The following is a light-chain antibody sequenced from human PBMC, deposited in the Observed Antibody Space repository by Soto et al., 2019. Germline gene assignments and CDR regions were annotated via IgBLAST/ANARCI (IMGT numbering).Light chain of an antibody. CDR1: QTISNW. Sequence: IQMTQSPSTLSASLGDRVTITCRASQTISNWLAWYQQKPGKAPKLLIYDASTLESGVPSRFRGSGSGTEFTLTISSLQPDDFETFYCQHYNSHSPTFGQGTKVDIK. CDR3: QHYNSHSPT. CDR2: DAS. V-gene: IGKV1-5*01. J-gene: IGKJ1*01.